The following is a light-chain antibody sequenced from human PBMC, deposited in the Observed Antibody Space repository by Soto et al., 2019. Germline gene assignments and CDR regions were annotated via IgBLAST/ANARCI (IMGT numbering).Light chain of an antibody. V-gene: IGKV1-5*03. CDR2: KAS. CDR3: QHYNSYSEA. CDR1: QTISSW. Sequence: DIQMTHSPSTLSGSVGDRVTITCRASQTISSWLAWYQQKPGKAPKLLIHKASTLKSGVPSRFSGSGSGTEFTLTISSLQPDDFATYYCQHYNSYSEAFGQGTKVDIK. J-gene: IGKJ1*01.